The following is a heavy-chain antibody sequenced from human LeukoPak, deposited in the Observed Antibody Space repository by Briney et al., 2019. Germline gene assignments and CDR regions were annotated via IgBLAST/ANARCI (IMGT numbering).Heavy chain of an antibody. J-gene: IGHJ6*02. CDR3: ARGRELTMIVVVVYGMDV. Sequence: GGSLRLSCAASGFDFSNYWMYWVRQAPGKGLEWVANIKQDGSEKYYEDSVRGRFTISRDNAKNSLSLQMNSLRAEDTAVYYCARGRELTMIVVVVYGMDVWGQGTTVTVSS. V-gene: IGHV3-7*03. CDR1: GFDFSNYW. D-gene: IGHD3-22*01. CDR2: IKQDGSEK.